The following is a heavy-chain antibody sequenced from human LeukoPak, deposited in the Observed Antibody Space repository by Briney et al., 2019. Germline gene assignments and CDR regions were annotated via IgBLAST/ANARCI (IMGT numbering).Heavy chain of an antibody. CDR1: GFTFSDYY. J-gene: IGHJ6*02. Sequence: GGSLRLSCAASGFTFSDYYMSWIRQAPGKGLEWGSYISSRGSTIYYADSVKGRFTISRDNAKNSLYLQMNSLRAEDTAVYYCARHDTAMATDYGMDVWGQGTTVTVSS. D-gene: IGHD5-18*01. CDR3: ARHDTAMATDYGMDV. V-gene: IGHV3-11*01. CDR2: ISSRGSTI.